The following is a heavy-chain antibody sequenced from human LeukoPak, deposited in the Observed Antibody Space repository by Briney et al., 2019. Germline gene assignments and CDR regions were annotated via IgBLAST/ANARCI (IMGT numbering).Heavy chain of an antibody. CDR3: AKDLKSAPRGY. Sequence: GGSLRLSCVVSGFTFSNYAMSWVRQAPGKGLEWVSAISGSGGSTYYADSVKGRFTISRDNSKNTLYLQMNSLRAEDTAVYYCAKDLKSAPRGYWGQGTLVTVSS. CDR1: GFTFSNYA. V-gene: IGHV3-23*01. CDR2: ISGSGGST. J-gene: IGHJ4*02.